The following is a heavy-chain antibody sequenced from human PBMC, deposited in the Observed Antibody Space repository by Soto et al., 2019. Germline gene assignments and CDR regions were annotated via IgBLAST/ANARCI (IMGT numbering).Heavy chain of an antibody. CDR2: ISDAAGSA. D-gene: IGHD4-17*01. CDR3: ARPYGGKIGDAPDL. Sequence: GGSLRLSCVASGFTFSSYAMSWVRQVPGKGLEWVSTISDAAGSAYYVDSVKGRFTISRDNSKKTLYLQMNSLRAEDSAVYYCARPYGGKIGDAPDLWGPGTMVTVSS. CDR1: GFTFSSYA. J-gene: IGHJ3*01. V-gene: IGHV3-23*01.